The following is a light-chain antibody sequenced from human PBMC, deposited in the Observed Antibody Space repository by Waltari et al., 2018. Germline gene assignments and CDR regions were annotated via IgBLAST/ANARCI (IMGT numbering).Light chain of an antibody. CDR1: QSVSSSY. CDR2: GAS. V-gene: IGKV3D-7*01. J-gene: IGKJ4*01. CDR3: QQDYNLPPLT. Sequence: PGERVTLSCRASQSVSSSYLTWYQQKPGQAPRLLIYGASTRATGIPARFSGSGSGTDFTLTISSLQPEDFAVYYCQQDYNLPPLTFGGGTKVESK.